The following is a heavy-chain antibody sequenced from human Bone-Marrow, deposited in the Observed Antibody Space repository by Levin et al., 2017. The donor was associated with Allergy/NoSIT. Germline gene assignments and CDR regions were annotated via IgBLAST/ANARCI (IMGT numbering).Heavy chain of an antibody. J-gene: IGHJ4*02. CDR2: IYYSGST. CDR1: GGSVSSGSYY. Sequence: RASETLSLTCTVSGGSVSSGSYYWSWIRQPPGKGLEWIGYIYYSGSTNYNPSLKSRVTISVDTSKNQFSLKLSSVTAADTAVYYCARDQVAAAGTGSFDYWGQGTLVTVSS. D-gene: IGHD6-13*01. V-gene: IGHV4-61*01. CDR3: ARDQVAAAGTGSFDY.